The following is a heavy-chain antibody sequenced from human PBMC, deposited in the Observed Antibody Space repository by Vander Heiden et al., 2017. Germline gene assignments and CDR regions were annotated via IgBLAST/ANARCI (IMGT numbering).Heavy chain of an antibody. CDR2: ISYDGSNK. CDR3: AREKGASSGYYDY. D-gene: IGHD3-22*01. CDR1: GFTFSSYA. V-gene: IGHV3-30*04. J-gene: IGHJ4*02. Sequence: QVQLVESGGGVAQPGRSLRLSCAASGFTFSSYAMHWVRQAPGKGLEWVAVISYDGSNKYYADSVKGRFTISRDNSKNTLYLQMNSLRAEDTAVYYCAREKGASSGYYDYWGQGTLVTVSS.